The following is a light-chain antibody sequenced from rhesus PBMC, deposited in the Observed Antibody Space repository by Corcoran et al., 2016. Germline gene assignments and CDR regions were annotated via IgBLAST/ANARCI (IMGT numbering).Light chain of an antibody. V-gene: IGKV1-25*01. CDR1: QGISSY. Sequence: DIQMTQSPSSVSASVGDRVTITCRASQGISSYLAWYQQKPGKAPKLLIYYATPLQSGVPSRYSGSGDGTEFSLPISSLQPEDFATYYCQQYNSLPFTFGPGTKLDIK. CDR2: YAT. J-gene: IGKJ3*01. CDR3: QQYNSLPFT.